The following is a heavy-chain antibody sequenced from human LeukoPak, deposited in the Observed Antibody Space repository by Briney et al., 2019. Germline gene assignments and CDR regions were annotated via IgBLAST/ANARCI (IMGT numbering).Heavy chain of an antibody. D-gene: IGHD6-19*01. CDR3: ATSSEWPYYFHY. V-gene: IGHV3-23*01. J-gene: IGHJ4*02. CDR2: ISGSGVAT. Sequence: GGSLRLSCAASGFTFSSYTMSWVRQAPGKGLEWVSAISGSGVATYFADSVKGRFTISRDNSKNTVFLEMNNLRAEDAAVYYCATSSEWPYYFHYWGQGTLVTVSS. CDR1: GFTFSSYT.